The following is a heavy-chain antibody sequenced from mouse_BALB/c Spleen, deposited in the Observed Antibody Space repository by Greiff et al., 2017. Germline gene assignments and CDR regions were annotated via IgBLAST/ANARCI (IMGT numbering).Heavy chain of an antibody. CDR2: ISYSGST. V-gene: IGHV3-2*02. J-gene: IGHJ1*01. CDR1: GYSITSDYA. D-gene: IGHD1-1*01. CDR3: ASRAYYGSSYEWYFDV. Sequence: DVQLQESGPGLVKPSQSLSLTCTVTGYSITSDYAWNWIRQFPGNKLEWMGYISYSGSTSYNPSLKSRISITRDTSKNQFFLQLNSVTTEDTATYYCASRAYYGSSYEWYFDVWGAGTTVTVSS.